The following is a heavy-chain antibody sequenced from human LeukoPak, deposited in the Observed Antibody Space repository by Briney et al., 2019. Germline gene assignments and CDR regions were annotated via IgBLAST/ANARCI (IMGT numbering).Heavy chain of an antibody. Sequence: GGSLRLSCAASGFIFSNYDMHWVRQAPGKGLEWVAVISYDGSNKYYADSVKGRFTISRDNSKNTVYLQMNSLRAEDTAVYYCAKDREGTTFDNWGQGTPVTVSS. CDR3: AKDREGTTFDN. CDR1: GFIFSNYD. CDR2: ISYDGSNK. V-gene: IGHV3-30*18. J-gene: IGHJ4*02. D-gene: IGHD1-7*01.